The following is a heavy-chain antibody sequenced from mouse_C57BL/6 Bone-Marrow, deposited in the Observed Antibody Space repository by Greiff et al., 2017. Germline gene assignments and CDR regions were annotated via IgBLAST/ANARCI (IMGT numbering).Heavy chain of an antibody. Sequence: VQLQQSGTVLARPGASVKMSCKTSGYTFPSYWMHWVKQRPGQGLEWIGAIYPGNSDTSYNQKFKGKAKLTAVTSASTAYMELSSLTNEDSAVDYWTRGDYYGSSYEYFDVWGTGTTVTVSS. CDR2: IYPGNSDT. D-gene: IGHD1-1*01. CDR3: TRGDYYGSSYEYFDV. CDR1: GYTFPSYW. V-gene: IGHV1-5*01. J-gene: IGHJ1*03.